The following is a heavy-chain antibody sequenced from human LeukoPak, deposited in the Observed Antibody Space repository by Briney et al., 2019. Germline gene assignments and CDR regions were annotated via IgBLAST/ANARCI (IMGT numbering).Heavy chain of an antibody. Sequence: PSETLSLTCTVSGGSISSYYWSWIRQPPGKGLEWIGYIYYSGSTNHNPSLKSRVTISVDTSKNQFSLKLSSVTAADTAVYYCARRPAYYYYGMDVWGQGTTVTVSS. CDR2: IYYSGST. CDR1: GGSISSYY. CDR3: ARRPAYYYYGMDV. V-gene: IGHV4-59*08. J-gene: IGHJ6*02.